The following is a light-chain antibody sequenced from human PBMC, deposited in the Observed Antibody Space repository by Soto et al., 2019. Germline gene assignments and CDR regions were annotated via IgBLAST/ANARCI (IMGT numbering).Light chain of an antibody. Sequence: QSALTQPRSVSASPGQSVTISCTGTSSDVGGYNYVSWYQQHPGKAPKLMIYDVSKRPSGVPDRFSGSKSGNTASLTISGLQAEDEADYYCCSYAGSYTRVFGGGTKLTVL. CDR1: SSDVGGYNY. J-gene: IGLJ2*01. V-gene: IGLV2-11*01. CDR2: DVS. CDR3: CSYAGSYTRV.